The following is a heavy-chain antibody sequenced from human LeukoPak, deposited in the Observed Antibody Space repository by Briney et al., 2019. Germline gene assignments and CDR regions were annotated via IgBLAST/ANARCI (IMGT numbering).Heavy chain of an antibody. D-gene: IGHD4-17*01. CDR1: SRSMDTYF. Sequence: SETLSLTCSVSSRSMDTYFWNWVRHAAGEGLEWLGCIHSSGTTNYNPSLRTRIQMSIDTSKTQFSLRLTSATAADTAVYYCARVPPAYGINHDAFDIWGQGTVVTVSS. CDR3: ARVPPAYGINHDAFDI. J-gene: IGHJ3*02. V-gene: IGHV4-4*07. CDR2: IHSSGTT.